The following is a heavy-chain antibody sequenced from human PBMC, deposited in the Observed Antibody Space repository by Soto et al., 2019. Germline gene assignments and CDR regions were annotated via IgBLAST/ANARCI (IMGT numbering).Heavy chain of an antibody. V-gene: IGHV3-33*01. Sequence: PGGSLRLSCETSGFMFTTSGMHWVRQAPGKGLEWVSGIWLDGSERYYSDSVKGRFTISRDNSKNMLFLEMNSLRVEDTAVYLCARDASGTTSFLVSWGQGALVTVSS. CDR1: GFMFTTSG. CDR3: ARDASGTTSFLVS. D-gene: IGHD1-1*01. J-gene: IGHJ5*01. CDR2: IWLDGSER.